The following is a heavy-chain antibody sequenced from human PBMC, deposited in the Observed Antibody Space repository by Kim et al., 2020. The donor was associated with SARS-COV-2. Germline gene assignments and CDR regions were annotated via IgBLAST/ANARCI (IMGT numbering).Heavy chain of an antibody. Sequence: SETLSLTCAVYGGSFSGYYWSWIRQPPGKGLEWIGEINHSGSTNYNPSLKSRVTISVDTSKNQFSLKLSSVTAADTAVYYCARSDHDFWSGYYYYFDYWG. CDR2: INHSGST. CDR1: GGSFSGYY. V-gene: IGHV4-34*01. CDR3: ARSDHDFWSGYYYYFDY. D-gene: IGHD3-3*01. J-gene: IGHJ4*01.